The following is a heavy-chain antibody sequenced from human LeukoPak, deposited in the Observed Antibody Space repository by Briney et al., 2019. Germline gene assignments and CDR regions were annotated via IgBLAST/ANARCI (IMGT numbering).Heavy chain of an antibody. CDR1: GFTFSSYA. V-gene: IGHV3-23*01. CDR2: ISGSGGST. D-gene: IGHD6-6*01. J-gene: IGHJ4*02. Sequence: PGGSLRLSCAASGFTFSSYAMSWVRQAPGKGPEWVSAISGSGGSTYYADSVKGRFTISRDNSKNTLYLQMNSLRAEDTAVYYCAKDMEYSSSSPYYFDYWGQGTLVTVSS. CDR3: AKDMEYSSSSPYYFDY.